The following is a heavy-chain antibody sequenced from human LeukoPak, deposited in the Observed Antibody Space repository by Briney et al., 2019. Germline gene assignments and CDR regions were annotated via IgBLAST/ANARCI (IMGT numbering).Heavy chain of an antibody. J-gene: IGHJ5*02. Sequence: ASVKVSCKASGYTFTSYGISWVRQAPGQGLEWMGWISAYNGNTNYAQKLQGRVTMTTDTSTSTAYMELRSLRSDDTAVYYRARVVGSSSINNNWFDPWGQGTLVTVSS. D-gene: IGHD6-6*01. V-gene: IGHV1-18*01. CDR3: ARVVGSSSINNNWFDP. CDR1: GYTFTSYG. CDR2: ISAYNGNT.